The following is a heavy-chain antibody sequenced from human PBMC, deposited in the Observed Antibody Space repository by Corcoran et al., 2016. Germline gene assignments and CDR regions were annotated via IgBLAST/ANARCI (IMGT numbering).Heavy chain of an antibody. V-gene: IGHV4-39*07. D-gene: IGHD3-9*01. CDR1: GGSISSSSYY. J-gene: IGHJ4*02. Sequence: QLQLQESGPGLVKPSETLSLTCTVSGGSISSSSYYWGWIRQPPGKGLEWIGSIYYSGSTYYNPSLKSRVTISVDTSKNQFSLKLSSVTAADTAVYYCAREGFRRGLGPDWGQGTLVTVSS. CDR3: AREGFRRGLGPD. CDR2: IYYSGST.